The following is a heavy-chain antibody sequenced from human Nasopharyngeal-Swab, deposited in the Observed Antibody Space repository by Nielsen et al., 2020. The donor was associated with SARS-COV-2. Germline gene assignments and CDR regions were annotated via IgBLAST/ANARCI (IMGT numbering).Heavy chain of an antibody. Sequence: SVKVSCKASGGTFSSYAISWVRQAPGQGLEWMGGIIPIFGTANYAQKFQGRVTITADESTSTAYMELSSLRSEDTAVYYCAREGQQLVLDYYGMDVWGQGTTVTVSS. V-gene: IGHV1-69*13. CDR1: GGTFSSYA. CDR3: AREGQQLVLDYYGMDV. CDR2: IIPIFGTA. D-gene: IGHD6-13*01. J-gene: IGHJ6*02.